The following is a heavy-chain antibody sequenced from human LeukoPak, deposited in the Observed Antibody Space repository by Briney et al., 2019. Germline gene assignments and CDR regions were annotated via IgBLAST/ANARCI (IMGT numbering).Heavy chain of an antibody. CDR2: TKQDGSEK. Sequence: GGSLRLSCAASGFTFSSYAMSWVRQAPGKGLEWVAQTKQDGSEKYYVDSVKGRFTTSRDKNSLFLQMNSVRAEDTAVYYCVGWGISGITNHWGQGTLVTVSS. CDR1: GFTFSSYA. CDR3: VGWGISGITNH. D-gene: IGHD1-7*01. V-gene: IGHV3-7*01. J-gene: IGHJ4*02.